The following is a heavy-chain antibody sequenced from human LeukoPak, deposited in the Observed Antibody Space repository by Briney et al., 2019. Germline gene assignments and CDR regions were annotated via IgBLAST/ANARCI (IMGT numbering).Heavy chain of an antibody. CDR3: ARDREKVAAFY. J-gene: IGHJ4*02. V-gene: IGHV1-46*01. D-gene: IGHD6-13*01. Sequence: ASVKVSCKASGYTFTSYYMHWVRQAPGQGLEWMGIINPSGGSTSYAQKFQGRVTMTRDTSTSTVYMELRSLRSEDTAVYYCARDREKVAAFYWGQGTLVTVSS. CDR2: INPSGGST. CDR1: GYTFTSYY.